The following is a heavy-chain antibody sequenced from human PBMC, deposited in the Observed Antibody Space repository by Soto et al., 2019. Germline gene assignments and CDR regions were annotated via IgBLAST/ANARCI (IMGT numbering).Heavy chain of an antibody. CDR3: ASHSSLRGYCISTSCYGYYYGMDV. V-gene: IGHV1-69*13. D-gene: IGHD2-2*01. Sequence: SVKVSCKASGGTFSSYAISWVRQALGQGLEWMGGIIPIFGTADYAQKFQGRVTITADESTSTAYMELSSLRSEDTAVYYCASHSSLRGYCISTSCYGYYYGMDVWG. CDR1: GGTFSSYA. J-gene: IGHJ6*02. CDR2: IIPIFGTA.